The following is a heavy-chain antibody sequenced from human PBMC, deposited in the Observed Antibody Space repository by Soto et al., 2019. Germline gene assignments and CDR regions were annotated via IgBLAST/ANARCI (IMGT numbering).Heavy chain of an antibody. J-gene: IGHJ4*02. V-gene: IGHV4-4*02. D-gene: IGHD3-9*01. Sequence: PLEALSLTCAVSGGSNSSSNWWRWVRQPPGKGLEWIGEIYHSGSTNYNPSLKSRVTISVDTSKNQLSLKLSSVTAADTAVYYCARRYGYYFDYWGQGTLVTVSS. CDR2: IYHSGST. CDR3: ARRYGYYFDY. CDR1: GGSNSSSNW.